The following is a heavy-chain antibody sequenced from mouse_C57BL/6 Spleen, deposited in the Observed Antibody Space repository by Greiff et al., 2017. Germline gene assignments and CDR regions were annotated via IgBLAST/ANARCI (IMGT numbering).Heavy chain of an antibody. Sequence: VQLQQSGPELVKPGASVKMSCKASGYTFTDYNMHWVKQSHGKSLEWIGYINPNNGGTSYNQKFKGKATLTVNKASITAYMELLSLTSEDSAVYYCARYGYYAMDYWGQGTSVTVSS. CDR1: GYTFTDYN. J-gene: IGHJ4*01. CDR2: INPNNGGT. V-gene: IGHV1-22*01. CDR3: ARYGYYAMDY. D-gene: IGHD1-1*02.